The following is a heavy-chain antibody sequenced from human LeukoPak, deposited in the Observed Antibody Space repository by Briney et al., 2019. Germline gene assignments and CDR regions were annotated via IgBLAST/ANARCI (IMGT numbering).Heavy chain of an antibody. CDR1: GGSISSSSYY. D-gene: IGHD3-10*01. CDR3: ARRAMVRGGTYFDY. V-gene: IGHV4-39*01. Sequence: PSKTLSLTCTVSGGSISSSSYYWGWIRQPPGKGLEWIGSIYYSGSTYYNPSLKSRVTISVDTSKNQFSLKLSSVTAADTAVYYCARRAMVRGGTYFDYWGQGTLVTVSS. CDR2: IYYSGST. J-gene: IGHJ4*02.